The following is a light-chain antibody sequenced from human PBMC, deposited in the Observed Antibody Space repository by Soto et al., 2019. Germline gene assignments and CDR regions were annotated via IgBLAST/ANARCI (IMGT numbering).Light chain of an antibody. CDR1: QSISSL. CDR3: QVSSSDSYT. CDR2: KAS. J-gene: IGKJ2*01. Sequence: DIQMTQSPSTLSSSVGYRFTITCLASQSISSLLAWYQQKPGKAPKLLIYKASSLESGVSSRFSGLGSGTQFSLTINYLQPDDFATYYCQVSSSDSYTLGQGTKVDIK. V-gene: IGKV1-5*03.